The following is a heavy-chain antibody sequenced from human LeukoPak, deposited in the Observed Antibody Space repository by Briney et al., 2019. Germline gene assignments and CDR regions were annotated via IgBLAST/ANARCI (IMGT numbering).Heavy chain of an antibody. D-gene: IGHD6-13*01. Sequence: PGGSLRLSCAASGFTFSDYYMSWIRQAPGKGLEWVSYISSSGSTIYYADSVKGRFTISRDNAKNSLYLQMNSLRSDDTAVYYCARGRLAAAVYWFDPWGQGTLVTVSS. V-gene: IGHV3-11*01. CDR2: ISSSGSTI. CDR3: ARGRLAAAVYWFDP. CDR1: GFTFSDYY. J-gene: IGHJ5*02.